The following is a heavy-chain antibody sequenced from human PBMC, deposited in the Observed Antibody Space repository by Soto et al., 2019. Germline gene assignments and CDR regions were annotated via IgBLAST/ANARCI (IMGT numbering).Heavy chain of an antibody. CDR2: VNPNNGDT. CDR1: GYTFSNYD. V-gene: IGHV1-8*01. CDR3: AKVSRKGSAIDFDY. J-gene: IGHJ4*02. Sequence: QVQLVQSGAELKKPGASVKVSCKACGYTFSNYDMNWVRQATGQGPEWIGWVNPNNGDTGYAQKFQGRVTLTTDISTTTAYMELTSLRSEDTAIYYCAKVSRKGSAIDFDYWGQGTLITVSS. D-gene: IGHD3-10*01.